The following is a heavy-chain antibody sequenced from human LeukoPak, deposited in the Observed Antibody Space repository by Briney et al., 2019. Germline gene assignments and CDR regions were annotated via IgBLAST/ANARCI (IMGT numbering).Heavy chain of an antibody. J-gene: IGHJ5*02. CDR3: ASAPQQLVLGFDP. Sequence: GESLKISCKGSGYSFTSYWIGWVRQLPGKGLEWMGIIYPGDSDTRYSPSFQGQVTISADKSISTAYLQWSSLQASDTAMYYCASAPQQLVLGFDPWGRGTLVTVSS. CDR1: GYSFTSYW. CDR2: IYPGDSDT. V-gene: IGHV5-51*01. D-gene: IGHD6-13*01.